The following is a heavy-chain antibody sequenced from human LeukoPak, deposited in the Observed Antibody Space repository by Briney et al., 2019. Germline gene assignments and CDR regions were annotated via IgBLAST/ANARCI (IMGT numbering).Heavy chain of an antibody. J-gene: IGHJ1*01. D-gene: IGHD1-26*01. V-gene: IGHV1-2*02. CDR2: INLNSGGT. CDR3: ARSWSTGSQEYFQL. Sequence: ASVKVSCKAYGFTFTDFYMHWVRQAPGQGLEWMGWINLNSGGTNYAQKFQGRVTMTRDTSISTAYMELSGLRSDDTAVYYCARSWSTGSQEYFQLWGQGTLVTVSA. CDR1: GFTFTDFY.